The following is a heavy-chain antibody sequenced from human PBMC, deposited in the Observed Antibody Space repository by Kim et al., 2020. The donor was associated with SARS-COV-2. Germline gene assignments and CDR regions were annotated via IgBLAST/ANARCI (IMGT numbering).Heavy chain of an antibody. V-gene: IGHV1-18*01. CDR1: GYSFSHYG. D-gene: IGHD6-13*01. CDR2: ISAYNGHT. Sequence: ASVKVSCTASGYSFSHYGMHWVRQAPGQGLEWMAWISAYNGHTNNAQKFQGRLTMTTDTSTNTAYIELTSLTSDDTAVYYCARGSGTLEKRDWFDPWGQGTLVAVSS. J-gene: IGHJ5*02. CDR3: ARGSGTLEKRDWFDP.